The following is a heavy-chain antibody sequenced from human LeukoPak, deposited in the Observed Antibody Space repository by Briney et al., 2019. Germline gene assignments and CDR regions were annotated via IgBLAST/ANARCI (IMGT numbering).Heavy chain of an antibody. Sequence: ASVKVSCKASGYTFTSYGISWVRQAPGQGLELMGWISAYNNNTNYAQKLQGRVTMTTDTSTSTAYMELRSLRSDDTAVYYCARDYRDVLLWFGELSKWGQGTLVTVSS. CDR1: GYTFTSYG. D-gene: IGHD3-10*01. V-gene: IGHV1-18*01. CDR3: ARDYRDVLLWFGELSK. J-gene: IGHJ4*02. CDR2: ISAYNNNT.